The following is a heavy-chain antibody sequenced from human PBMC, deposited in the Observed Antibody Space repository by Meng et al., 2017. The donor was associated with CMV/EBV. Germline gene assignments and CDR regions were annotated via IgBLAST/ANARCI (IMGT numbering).Heavy chain of an antibody. CDR3: ARGLKAWFDP. V-gene: IGHV4-30-4*08. CDR1: GGSISSGDYY. Sequence: SETLSLTCTVSGGSISSGDYYWSWIRQPPGKGLEWIGYIYYSGSTYYNPSLKSRVTISVDKSKNQFSLKLSSVTAADTAVYYCARGLKAWFDPWGQGTLVTVSS. J-gene: IGHJ5*02. CDR2: IYYSGST.